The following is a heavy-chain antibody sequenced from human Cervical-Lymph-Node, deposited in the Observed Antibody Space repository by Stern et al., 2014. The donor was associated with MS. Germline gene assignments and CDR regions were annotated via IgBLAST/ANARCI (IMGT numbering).Heavy chain of an antibody. V-gene: IGHV3-30*03. CDR3: ARDYEDTSMLFDH. CDR1: GFTFSRYG. Sequence: VQLVESGGAVVQPGRSLRLSCAASGFTFSRYGMHWVRQAPGQWLEWVTVISYDGNHKYYAASVKGRFTISRDNSKNTLHLQMNSVTPDDTAIYYCARDYEDTSMLFDHWGQGTLVTVSS. CDR2: ISYDGNHK. D-gene: IGHD2-8*01. J-gene: IGHJ4*02.